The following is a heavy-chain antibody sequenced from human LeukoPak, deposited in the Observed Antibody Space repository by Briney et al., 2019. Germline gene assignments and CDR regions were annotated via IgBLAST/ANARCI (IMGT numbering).Heavy chain of an antibody. V-gene: IGHV4-38-2*02. CDR1: GYSISSGYY. J-gene: IGHJ6*03. D-gene: IGHD3-10*01. Sequence: SETLSLTCTVSGYSISSGYYWGWIRQPPGKGLEWIGGIYHSGSTYYNPSLKSRVTISVDTSKNQFSLKLSSVTAADTALYYCARDPQFANFYYYHMDVWGKGTTVTISS. CDR2: IYHSGST. CDR3: ARDPQFANFYYYHMDV.